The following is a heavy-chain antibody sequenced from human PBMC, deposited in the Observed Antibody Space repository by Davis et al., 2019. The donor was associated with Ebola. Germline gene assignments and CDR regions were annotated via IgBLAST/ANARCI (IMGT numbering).Heavy chain of an antibody. CDR3: AKAGAARPRYYGMDV. Sequence: ETLSLTCAVYGGSFSGYYWSWVRQAPGKGLEWVSAISGSGGSTYYADSVKGRFTISRDNSKNTLYLQMNSLRAEDTAVYYCAKAGAARPRYYGMDVWGQGTTVTVSS. V-gene: IGHV3-23*01. CDR2: ISGSGGST. D-gene: IGHD6-6*01. J-gene: IGHJ6*02. CDR1: GGSFSGYY.